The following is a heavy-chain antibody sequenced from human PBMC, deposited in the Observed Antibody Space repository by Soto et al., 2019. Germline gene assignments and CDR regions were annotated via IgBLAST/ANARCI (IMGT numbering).Heavy chain of an antibody. D-gene: IGHD6-19*01. CDR3: ARDSAYSSPSLRPLPYY. Sequence: SETLSLTCTVSGGSISSSSYYWGWIRQPPGKGLEWIGSIYYSGSTYYNPSLKSRVTISVDTSKNQFSLKLSSVTAADTAVYYCARDSAYSSPSLRPLPYYWGEGTLVTVSS. CDR1: GGSISSSSYY. CDR2: IYYSGST. V-gene: IGHV4-39*07. J-gene: IGHJ4*02.